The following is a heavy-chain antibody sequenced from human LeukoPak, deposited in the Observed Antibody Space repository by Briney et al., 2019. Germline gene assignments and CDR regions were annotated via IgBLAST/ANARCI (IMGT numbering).Heavy chain of an antibody. CDR1: GGSISSYY. CDR3: SRARYVNSFYAFDI. D-gene: IGHD3-9*01. J-gene: IGHJ3*02. Sequence: SETLSLTCTVSGGSISSYYWSWIRLPPGRGLEWIGYLSKSGNTNYSPSLKSRVTIFGDTSKNQFFLKLSSVTAADTAVYYCSRARYVNSFYAFDIWGQGTLVTVSS. V-gene: IGHV4-59*01. CDR2: LSKSGNT.